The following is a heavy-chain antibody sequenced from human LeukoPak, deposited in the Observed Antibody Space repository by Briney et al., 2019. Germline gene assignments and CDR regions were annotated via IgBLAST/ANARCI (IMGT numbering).Heavy chain of an antibody. V-gene: IGHV4-59*08. J-gene: IGHJ4*02. CDR3: VRHGIEDPGRVLFDY. D-gene: IGHD1-26*01. CDR2: IQYPGTT. CDR1: GVSISNNY. Sequence: SETLSLTCTVSGVSISNNYWSWVRQPPGKRLEWIAYIQYPGTTDYNPSLKSRVTISLESSENQFSLKLSSVTAADTAIYYCVRHGIEDPGRVLFDYWGRGTLVTVSS.